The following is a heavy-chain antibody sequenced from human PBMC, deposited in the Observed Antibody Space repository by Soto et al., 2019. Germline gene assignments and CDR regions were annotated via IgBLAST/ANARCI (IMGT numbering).Heavy chain of an antibody. CDR3: AKDRPVIAEGLKYYYYGMDV. CDR2: ISGSGGST. D-gene: IGHD6-13*01. J-gene: IGHJ6*02. Sequence: GGSLRLSCAASGGTFSSYTISWVRQAPGKGLEWVSAISGSGGSTYYAVSVKGRFTISRDNSKNTLYLQMNSLRAEDTAVYYCAKDRPVIAEGLKYYYYGMDVWGQGTTVTVSS. CDR1: GGTFSSYT. V-gene: IGHV3-23*01.